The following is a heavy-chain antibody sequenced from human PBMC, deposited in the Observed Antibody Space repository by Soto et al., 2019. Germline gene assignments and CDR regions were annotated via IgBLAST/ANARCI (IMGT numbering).Heavy chain of an antibody. Sequence: GASVKVSCKASGYTFTAYYIHWLRQAPGQGLEWMGWINPITGGTNYAPNFQGRVTMTRDTSISTAYMELSSLRSDDTALYYCARNYYDSSDRDYLDYWGQGTLVTVSS. CDR3: ARNYYDSSDRDYLDY. CDR2: INPITGGT. V-gene: IGHV1-2*02. J-gene: IGHJ4*02. CDR1: GYTFTAYY. D-gene: IGHD3-22*01.